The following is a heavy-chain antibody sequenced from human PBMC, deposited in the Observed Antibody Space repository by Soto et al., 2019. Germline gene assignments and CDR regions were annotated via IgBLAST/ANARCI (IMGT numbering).Heavy chain of an antibody. J-gene: IGHJ5*01. CDR3: STRAYDTNGYYRFDP. D-gene: IGHD3-22*01. CDR1: GGSFSGHS. CDR2: INHSGIV. V-gene: IGHV4-34*01. Sequence: SETLSLTCAVYGGSFSGHSWTWIRQSPGKGLEWIGDINHSGIVNYSPSLKSRVTISLDTSKNQFSLTLSAVTAADTAMYYCSTRAYDTNGYYRFDPWGQGTMVTV.